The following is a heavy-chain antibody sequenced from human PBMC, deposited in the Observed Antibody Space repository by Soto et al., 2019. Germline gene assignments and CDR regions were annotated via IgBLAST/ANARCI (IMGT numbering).Heavy chain of an antibody. CDR3: AKEVAAGVFDY. V-gene: IGHV3-30*18. CDR2: ISYDGSNK. Sequence: QVQLVESGGGVVQPGRSLRLSCAASGFTFSSYGMHWVRQAPGKGLEWVAVISYDGSNKYYADSVKGRFTISRDNSKNTLYLQMNSLRAEDTAVYYCAKEVAAGVFDYWGQGTRVTVSS. D-gene: IGHD6-13*01. J-gene: IGHJ4*02. CDR1: GFTFSSYG.